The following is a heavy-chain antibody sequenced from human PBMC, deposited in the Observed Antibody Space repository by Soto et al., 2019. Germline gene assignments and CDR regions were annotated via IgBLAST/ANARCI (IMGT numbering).Heavy chain of an antibody. J-gene: IGHJ3*02. CDR2: IIPIFGTA. V-gene: IGHV1-69*13. CDR3: ARVQVFGVVIHGFDI. Sequence: SVKVSCKASGGTFSSYAISWVRQAPGQGLEWMGEIIPIFGTANYAQKFQGRVTITADESTSTAYMELSSLRSEDTAVYYCARVQVFGVVIHGFDIWGQGTMVTVSS. D-gene: IGHD3-3*01. CDR1: GGTFSSYA.